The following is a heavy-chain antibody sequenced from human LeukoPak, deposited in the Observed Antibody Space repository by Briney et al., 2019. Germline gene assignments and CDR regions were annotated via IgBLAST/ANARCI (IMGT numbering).Heavy chain of an antibody. CDR1: GGSFSGYY. Sequence: SETLSLTCAVYGGSFSGYYWSWIRQPPGKGLEWIGEINHSGSTNYNPSLKSRVPISVDTSKNQFSLKLSSVTAADTAVYYCARVGIAARHFDYWGQGTLVTVSS. D-gene: IGHD6-6*01. J-gene: IGHJ4*02. V-gene: IGHV4-34*01. CDR2: INHSGST. CDR3: ARVGIAARHFDY.